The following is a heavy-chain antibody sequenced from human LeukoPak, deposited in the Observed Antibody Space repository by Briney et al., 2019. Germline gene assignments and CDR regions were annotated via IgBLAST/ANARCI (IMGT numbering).Heavy chain of an antibody. D-gene: IGHD3-22*01. CDR2: IIPILGIA. Sequence: SVRVSCKASGGTFSSYAISWVRQAPGQGLEWMGRIIPILGIANYAQKFQGRVTITADKSTSTAYMELSSLRSEDTAVYYCAREYSYYYDSSGYYSQNPFDYWGQGTLVTVS. J-gene: IGHJ4*02. V-gene: IGHV1-69*04. CDR3: AREYSYYYDSSGYYSQNPFDY. CDR1: GGTFSSYA.